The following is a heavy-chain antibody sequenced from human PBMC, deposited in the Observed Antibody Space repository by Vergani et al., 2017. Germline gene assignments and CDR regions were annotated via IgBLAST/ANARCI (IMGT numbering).Heavy chain of an antibody. Sequence: QVQLQESGPGLVKPPGTLSLTCAVSGGSISSSNWWSWVRQPPGKGLEWIGEIYHSGSTNYNPSLKSRVTISVDKSKNQFSLKLSSVTAADTAVYYCASDPRVGYYGSGIYYDYWGQGTLVTVSS. CDR2: IYHSGST. CDR1: GGSISSSNW. D-gene: IGHD3-10*01. J-gene: IGHJ4*02. V-gene: IGHV4-4*03. CDR3: ASDPRVGYYGSGIYYDY.